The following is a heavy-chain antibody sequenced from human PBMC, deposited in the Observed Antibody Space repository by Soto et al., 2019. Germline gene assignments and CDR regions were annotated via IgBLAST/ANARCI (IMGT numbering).Heavy chain of an antibody. V-gene: IGHV3-73*02. D-gene: IGHD2-8*01. Sequence: EVQLVESGGGLVQPGGSLKLSCAASGFTFSGAAIHWVRQASGKGLEWVGRIRNKTKNYATAYAASVKGRFIISRDDSKNTAFLQMNSLKIEDTAVYFCTVLDYWGQGTLVTVSS. CDR2: IRNKTKNYAT. J-gene: IGHJ4*02. CDR1: GFTFSGAA. CDR3: TVLDY.